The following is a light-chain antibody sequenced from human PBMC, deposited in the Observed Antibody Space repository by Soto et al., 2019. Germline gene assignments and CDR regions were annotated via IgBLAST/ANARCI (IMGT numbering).Light chain of an antibody. CDR2: DAS. Sequence: ETVMTQSPATLSVSPGERATLSCRASQSIRTSLAWYQQKPGQAPRLVIFDASNRANGVPARFGGSGSGTDFTLTINSLEPEDFAVYYCQQRNVWPPITFGQGTRLEIK. CDR3: QQRNVWPPIT. J-gene: IGKJ5*01. V-gene: IGKV3-11*01. CDR1: QSIRTS.